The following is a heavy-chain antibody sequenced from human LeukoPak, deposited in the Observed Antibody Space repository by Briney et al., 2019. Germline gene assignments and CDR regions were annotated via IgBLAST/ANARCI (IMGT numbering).Heavy chain of an antibody. CDR1: GGSFSGYY. V-gene: IGHV4-34*01. CDR3: ARGREIVDSSSWYPDYYFDY. Sequence: PSETLSLTCAVYGGSFSGYYWSWIRQPPGKGLEWIGEINHSGSTNYNPSLKSRVTISVGTSKNQFSLKLSSVTAADTAVYYCARGREIVDSSSWYPDYYFDYWGQGTLVTVSS. CDR2: INHSGST. J-gene: IGHJ4*02. D-gene: IGHD6-13*01.